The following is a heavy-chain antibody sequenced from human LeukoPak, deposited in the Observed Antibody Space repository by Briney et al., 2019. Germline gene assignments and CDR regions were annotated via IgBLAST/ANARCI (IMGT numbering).Heavy chain of an antibody. V-gene: IGHV4-34*01. CDR2: INHSGYT. D-gene: IGHD2-21*02. CDR3: TRMTAGHDY. CDR1: GVSFDDYY. Sequence: SETLSLTCAVSGVSFDDYYWSCVRQTPGGGLEWIGEINHSGYTNDSPSLKSRVTLSTDTSRKQFSINLRSVTVADTGIYYCTRMTAGHDYWGQGTLVTVSS. J-gene: IGHJ4*02.